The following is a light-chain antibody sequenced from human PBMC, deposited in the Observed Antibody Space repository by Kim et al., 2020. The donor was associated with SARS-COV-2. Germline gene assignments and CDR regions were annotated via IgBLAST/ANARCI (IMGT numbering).Light chain of an antibody. Sequence: SYELTQPPSVSVSPGQTASITCSGDNLGDTYVCWYQQKPGQPPVLVIYQDTKRPSAIPERFSGSNSGNTATMTISGIQTLDEDDYYCQAGDSGTAVVAGG. V-gene: IGLV3-1*01. CDR1: NLGDTY. CDR3: QAGDSGTAV. CDR2: QDT. J-gene: IGLJ2*01.